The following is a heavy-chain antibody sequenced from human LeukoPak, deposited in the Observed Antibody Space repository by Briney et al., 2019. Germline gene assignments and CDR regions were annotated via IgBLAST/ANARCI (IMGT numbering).Heavy chain of an antibody. CDR1: GYTFTGYY. V-gene: IGHV1-2*02. CDR3: ARDGHQVRFLEWSPDPYGMDV. D-gene: IGHD3-3*01. CDR2: INPNSGGT. J-gene: IGHJ6*02. Sequence: ASVTVSCKASGYTFTGYYMHWVRQAPGQGLEWMGWINPNSGGTNYAQKFQGRVTMTRDTSISTAYMELSRLRSDDTAVYYCARDGHQVRFLEWSPDPYGMDVWGQGTTVTVSS.